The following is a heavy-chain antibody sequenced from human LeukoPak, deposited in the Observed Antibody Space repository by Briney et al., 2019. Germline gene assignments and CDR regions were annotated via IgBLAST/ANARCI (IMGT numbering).Heavy chain of an antibody. J-gene: IGHJ4*02. CDR1: GGFISSSSYY. CDR2: IFYSGST. V-gene: IGHV4-39*01. Sequence: SETLSLTCIVSGGFISSSSYYWVWIRQPPGKGLEWIGSIFYSGSTYYNPSLKSRVTIFVDTSKNQFSLKLSSVTAADTAVYYCARIPLVGPTSGSFDYWGQGTLVTVSS. D-gene: IGHD1-26*01. CDR3: ARIPLVGPTSGSFDY.